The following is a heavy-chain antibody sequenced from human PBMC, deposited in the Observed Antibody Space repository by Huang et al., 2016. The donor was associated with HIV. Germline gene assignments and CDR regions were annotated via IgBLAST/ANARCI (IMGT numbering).Heavy chain of an antibody. CDR2: VRVDGSNE. Sequence: QPQLVESGGGVVQRGGSLRLSCAASEFNFHVYGMHWLRQASGNGWEWWALVRVDGSNEYYIDSVKGRFTISRDNSKKMLFLEMDNLRPEDTAVYFCARDSRWGIVATTLSYFDYWGQGTLVTVSS. CDR1: EFNFHVYG. CDR3: ARDSRWGIVATTLSYFDY. V-gene: IGHV3-30*02. J-gene: IGHJ4*02. D-gene: IGHD5-12*01.